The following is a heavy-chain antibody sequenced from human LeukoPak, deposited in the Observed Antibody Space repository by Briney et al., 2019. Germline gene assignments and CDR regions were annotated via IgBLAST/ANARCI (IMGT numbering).Heavy chain of an antibody. V-gene: IGHV4-59*01. D-gene: IGHD6-19*01. CDR2: ISHSGST. Sequence: PSETLSLTCNVSGDSLNSYFWNWIRQPPGKGLEWLGHISHSGSTNYNPSLKSRLTMSVDMSKNQFSLRLTSATAADTAVYFCAKSGWLRRAFFQDWGQGILVSVSS. CDR3: AKSGWLRRAFFQD. J-gene: IGHJ1*01. CDR1: GDSLNSYF.